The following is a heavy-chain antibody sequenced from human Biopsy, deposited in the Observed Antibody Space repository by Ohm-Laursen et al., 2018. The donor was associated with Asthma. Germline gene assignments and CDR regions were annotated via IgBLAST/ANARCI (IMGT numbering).Heavy chain of an antibody. CDR3: ARVASYGDLYFGIDV. D-gene: IGHD4-17*01. V-gene: IGHV4-30-4*01. CDR2: AFWSGTT. Sequence: TLSLTCTVGGAYIGSRDHHWSWIRQSPGTGLEWIGFAFWSGTTHYNRSLERRLSISIDTTRNEFSMTLRSVTAADTAAYFCARVASYGDLYFGIDVWGPGTTVSVS. J-gene: IGHJ6*02. CDR1: GAYIGSRDHH.